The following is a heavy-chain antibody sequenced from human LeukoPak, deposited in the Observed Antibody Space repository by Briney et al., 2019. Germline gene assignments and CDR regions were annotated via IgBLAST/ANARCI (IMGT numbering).Heavy chain of an antibody. D-gene: IGHD3-22*01. CDR1: GFTFSSYA. CDR3: ASVHYYDSSGFTHAFDI. V-gene: IGHV3-23*01. Sequence: GSLRLSCAASGFTFSSYAMSWVRQAPGKGLEWVSAISGSGGSTYYADSVKGRFTISRDNSKNTLYLQMNSLRAEDTAVYYCASVHYYDSSGFTHAFDIWGQGTMVTVSS. J-gene: IGHJ3*02. CDR2: ISGSGGST.